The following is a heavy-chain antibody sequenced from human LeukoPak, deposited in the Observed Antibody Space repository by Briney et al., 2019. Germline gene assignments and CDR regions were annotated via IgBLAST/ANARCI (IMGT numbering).Heavy chain of an antibody. CDR2: ISGSGGST. D-gene: IGHD2-15*01. J-gene: IGHJ4*02. V-gene: IGHV3-23*01. CDR3: ASLHLGYCSGGSCYPYDY. CDR1: GFPFSSYA. Sequence: GSLRLSCAASGFPFSSYAMSWVRQAPGKGLEWVSAISGSGGSTYYADSVKGRFTISRDNSKNTLYLQMNSLRAEDTAVYYCASLHLGYCSGGSCYPYDYWGQGTLVTVSS.